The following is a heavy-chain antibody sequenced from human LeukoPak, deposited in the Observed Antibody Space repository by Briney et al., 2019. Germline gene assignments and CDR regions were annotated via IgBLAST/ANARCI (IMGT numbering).Heavy chain of an antibody. CDR2: TNEDGSYA. Sequence: PGGSLRLSCAASRFTLSSYWVHWVRQPPGKGLVWLSRTNEDGSYADYTDSVKGRFTISRDNAKNTVYLQMNSLRTEDTAVYYCARGILVVGGAPPDYWGQGTLVTVSS. CDR1: RFTLSSYW. V-gene: IGHV3-74*01. CDR3: ARGILVVGGAPPDY. D-gene: IGHD1-26*01. J-gene: IGHJ4*02.